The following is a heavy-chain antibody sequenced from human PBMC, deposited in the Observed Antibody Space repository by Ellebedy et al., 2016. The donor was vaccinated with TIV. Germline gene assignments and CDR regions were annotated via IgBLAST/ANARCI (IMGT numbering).Heavy chain of an antibody. J-gene: IGHJ4*02. CDR2: MNPNSGNT. D-gene: IGHD3-3*01. CDR3: ARVRFLEWLLDY. CDR1: GYTFTSYD. Sequence: AASVKVSCKASGYTFTSYDINWVRQATGQGLEWMGWMNPNSGNTGYAQKFQGRVTMTRNTSISTAYMELRSLRSDDTAVYYCARVRFLEWLLDYWGQGTLVTVSS. V-gene: IGHV1-8*01.